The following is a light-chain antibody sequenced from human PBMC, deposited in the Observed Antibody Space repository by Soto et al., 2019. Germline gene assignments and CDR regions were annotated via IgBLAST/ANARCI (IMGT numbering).Light chain of an antibody. J-gene: IGLJ2*01. Sequence: QSALTQPASVSGSPGQSITISCTGSSRDVGSYNLVSWYQQHPDKAPKLMIYEGSKRPSGVSNRFSGSKSGNTASLTISGLQAEDEADYYCCSYAGVVVFGGGTKLTVL. V-gene: IGLV2-23*01. CDR1: SRDVGSYNL. CDR3: CSYAGVVV. CDR2: EGS.